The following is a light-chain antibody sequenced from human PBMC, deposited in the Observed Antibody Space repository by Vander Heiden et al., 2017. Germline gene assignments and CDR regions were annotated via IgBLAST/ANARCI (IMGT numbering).Light chain of an antibody. Sequence: IVFTQSPGTLSLSPGERATLSCSASQSVSSSYLAWYQRKPGQAPRLLIYGASSRATGIPDRFSGSGSGTDFTLTISRLEPEDFAVYYCQQYGSSSYTFGQGTKLEIK. CDR2: GAS. J-gene: IGKJ2*01. V-gene: IGKV3-20*01. CDR3: QQYGSSSYT. CDR1: QSVSSSY.